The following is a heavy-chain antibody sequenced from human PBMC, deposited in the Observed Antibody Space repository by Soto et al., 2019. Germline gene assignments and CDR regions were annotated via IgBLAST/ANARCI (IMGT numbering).Heavy chain of an antibody. D-gene: IGHD3-22*01. J-gene: IGHJ4*02. Sequence: NPSETLSLTCTVSGGSISSSSYYWGWIRQPPGKGLEWIGGIYYSGNTYYNPSLKSRVTISVDTSKNQFSLKLSSVTAADTTVYYCARAFTYDSSVGPGYFDYWGQGTLVTVSS. CDR3: ARAFTYDSSVGPGYFDY. CDR1: GGSISSSSYY. CDR2: IYYSGNT. V-gene: IGHV4-39*02.